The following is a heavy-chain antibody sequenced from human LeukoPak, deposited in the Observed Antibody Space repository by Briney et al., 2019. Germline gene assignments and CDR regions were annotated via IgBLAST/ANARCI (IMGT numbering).Heavy chain of an antibody. V-gene: IGHV1-2*02. Sequence: ASVKVSCKASGYTFTGYYMHWVRQAPGQGLEWMGWINPNSGGTNYAQKFQGGVTMTRDTSISTAYMELSRLRSDDTAVYYCARDPISITGTTPHNWFDPWGQGTLVTVSS. D-gene: IGHD1-7*01. CDR2: INPNSGGT. CDR1: GYTFTGYY. CDR3: ARDPISITGTTPHNWFDP. J-gene: IGHJ5*02.